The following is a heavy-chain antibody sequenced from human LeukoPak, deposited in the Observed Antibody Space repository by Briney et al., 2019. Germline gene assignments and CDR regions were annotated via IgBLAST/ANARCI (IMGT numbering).Heavy chain of an antibody. J-gene: IGHJ5*02. Sequence: GGSLRLPCAASGFTFSSYAMHWVRQAPGKGLEWVAVISYDGSNKYYADSVKGRFTISRDNSKNTLYLQMNSLRAEDTAVYYCARPSSTVTNWYWFDPWGQGTLVTVSS. CDR3: ARPSSTVTNWYWFDP. D-gene: IGHD4-17*01. V-gene: IGHV3-30*04. CDR2: ISYDGSNK. CDR1: GFTFSSYA.